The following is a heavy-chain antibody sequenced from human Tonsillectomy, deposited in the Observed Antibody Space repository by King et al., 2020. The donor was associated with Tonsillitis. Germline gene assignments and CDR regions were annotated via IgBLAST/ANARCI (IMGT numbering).Heavy chain of an antibody. CDR1: GYSFTSYW. CDR2: IYPGDSDT. Sequence: QLVQSGAEVKKPGESLKISCKGSGYSFTSYWIGWVRQMPGKGLEWMGIIYPGDSDTRYSPSFTGQVTISADKSLSTPYLQWSSLQDSDTAIYYCASRSQWLDDAFDIWGQGTMVTVSS. CDR3: ASRSQWLDDAFDI. J-gene: IGHJ3*02. V-gene: IGHV5-51*01. D-gene: IGHD6-19*01.